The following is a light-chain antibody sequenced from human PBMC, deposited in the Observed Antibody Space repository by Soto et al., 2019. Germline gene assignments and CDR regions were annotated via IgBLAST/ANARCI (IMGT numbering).Light chain of an antibody. CDR3: QHYNSYSEA. J-gene: IGKJ1*01. CDR1: QTISSW. Sequence: DIQMTQSHSTLSGSVGGRVTITCRASQTISSWLAWYQQKPGKAPKLLIYKASTLKSGVPSRFSGSGSGTEFTLTISSLQPDDFATYYCQHYNSYSEAFGQGTKVDIK. V-gene: IGKV1-5*03. CDR2: KAS.